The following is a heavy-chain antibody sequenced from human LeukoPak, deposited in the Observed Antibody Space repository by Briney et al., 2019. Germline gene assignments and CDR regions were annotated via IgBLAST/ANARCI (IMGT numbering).Heavy chain of an antibody. Sequence: ASVKVSCKASGYTFTSYYMHWVRQAHGQGLEWMGIINPSGGSTSYAQKFQGRVTMTRDTSTSTVYMELSSLRSEDTAVYYCARGSRYDSSGYYFLSSYHYFDYWGQGTLVTVSS. V-gene: IGHV1-46*01. CDR1: GYTFTSYY. J-gene: IGHJ4*02. D-gene: IGHD3-22*01. CDR3: ARGSRYDSSGYYFLSSYHYFDY. CDR2: INPSGGST.